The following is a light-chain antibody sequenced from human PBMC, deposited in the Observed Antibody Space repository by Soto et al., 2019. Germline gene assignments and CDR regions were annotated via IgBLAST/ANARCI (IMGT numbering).Light chain of an antibody. J-gene: IGLJ1*01. CDR3: CSYAGSYSWV. V-gene: IGLV2-11*01. CDR2: DAS. CDR1: SSDVGGYNY. Sequence: QSVLTQPRSVSGSPGQPGTISCTVTSSDVGGYNYVSWYQQHPGKAPKLMIYDASKRPSGVPDRFSGSKSGNTASLTISGLQAEDEADYYCCSYAGSYSWVFGTGTKVTV.